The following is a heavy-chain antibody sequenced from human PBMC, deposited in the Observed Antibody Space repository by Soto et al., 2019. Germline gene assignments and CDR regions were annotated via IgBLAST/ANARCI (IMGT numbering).Heavy chain of an antibody. D-gene: IGHD6-25*01. V-gene: IGHV3-7*01. CDR1: GFTFSSYW. CDR2: IKQDGSEK. CDR3: ARSILYSSDPFDY. J-gene: IGHJ4*02. Sequence: EVQLVESGGGLVQPGGSLRLSCAASGFTFSSYWMSWVRQAPGKGLEWVANIKQDGSEKYYVDSVKGRFTISRDNAKNSLYLQMNSLRAEDTAVYYCARSILYSSDPFDYWGQGTLVTVSS.